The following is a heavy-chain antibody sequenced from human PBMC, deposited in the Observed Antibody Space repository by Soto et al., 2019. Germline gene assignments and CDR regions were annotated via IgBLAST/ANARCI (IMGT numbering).Heavy chain of an antibody. V-gene: IGHV4-34*01. CDR3: ARDRHMLTGYYTLRPEYNWFDP. CDR1: GGSFSGYY. J-gene: IGHJ5*02. Sequence: QVQLQQWGAGLLKPSETLSLTCAVYGGSFSGYYWSWIRQPPGKGLEWIGEINHSGSTNYNPSLRSRVTISVATSKNQYSLNLSSVTAADTAVYYCARDRHMLTGYYTLRPEYNWFDPWGQGTLVTVSS. D-gene: IGHD3-9*01. CDR2: INHSGST.